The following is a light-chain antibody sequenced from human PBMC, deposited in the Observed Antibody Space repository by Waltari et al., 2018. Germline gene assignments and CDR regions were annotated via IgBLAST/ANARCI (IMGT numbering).Light chain of an antibody. CDR3: QAWDSSTALV. CDR2: QDS. J-gene: IGLJ3*02. Sequence: SYELTQPPSVSVPPGQTASITCSGDKSGDKYACWYQQKPGQSPALVIYQDSKRPSGIPERFSGSNSGNTATLTSGGTQAMDEADYYCQAWDSSTALVFGGGTKLTVL. CDR1: KSGDKY. V-gene: IGLV3-1*01.